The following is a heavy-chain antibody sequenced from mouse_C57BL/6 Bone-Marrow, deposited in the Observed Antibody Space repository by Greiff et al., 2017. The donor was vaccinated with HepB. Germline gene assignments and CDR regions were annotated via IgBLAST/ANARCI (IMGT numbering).Heavy chain of an antibody. CDR1: GFNIKDDY. CDR2: IDPENGDT. D-gene: IGHD1-1*01. CDR3: TTDITTDFDY. Sequence: EVKLVESGAELVRPGASVKLSCTASGFNIKDDYMHWVKQRPEQGLEWIGWIDPENGDTEYASKFQGKATITADTSSNTAYLQLSSLTSEDTAVYYCTTDITTDFDYWGQGTTLTVSS. J-gene: IGHJ2*01. V-gene: IGHV14-4*01.